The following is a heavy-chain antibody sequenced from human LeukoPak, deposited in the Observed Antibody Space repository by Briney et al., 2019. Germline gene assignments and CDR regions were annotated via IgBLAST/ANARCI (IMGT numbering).Heavy chain of an antibody. J-gene: IGHJ4*02. CDR3: ARDTGGGYSCYDC. CDR2: IKQDGSEK. Sequence: GGSLRLSCAASGFTFSSYWMTWIRQAPGKGLEWVANIKQDGSEKYYVDSVKGRFTISRDNAKNSLYLQTNSLRAEDTAVYYCARDTGGGYSCYDCWGQGTLVTVSS. D-gene: IGHD5-18*01. CDR1: GFTFSSYW. V-gene: IGHV3-7*01.